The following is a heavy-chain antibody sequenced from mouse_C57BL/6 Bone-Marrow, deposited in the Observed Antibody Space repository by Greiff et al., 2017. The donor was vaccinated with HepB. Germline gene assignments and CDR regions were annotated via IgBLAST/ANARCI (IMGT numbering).Heavy chain of an antibody. CDR3: ATYYKAWFAY. CDR1: GYAFSSSW. CDR2: IYPGDGDT. V-gene: IGHV1-82*01. J-gene: IGHJ3*01. Sequence: VQRVESGPELVKPGASVKISCKASGYAFSSSWMNWVKQRPGKGLEWIGRIYPGDGDTNYNGKFKGKATLTADKSSSTAYMQLSSLTSEDSAVYFCATYYKAWFAYWGQGTLVTVSA. D-gene: IGHD2-12*01.